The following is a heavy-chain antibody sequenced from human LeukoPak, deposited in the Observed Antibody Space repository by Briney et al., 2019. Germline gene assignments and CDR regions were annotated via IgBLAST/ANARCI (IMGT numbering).Heavy chain of an antibody. Sequence: ASVKVSCKASGYTFTSYYMHWVRQAPGQGLEWMGIINPSGGSTSYAQKFQGRVTMTRDMSTSTVYMELSSLRAEDTALYYCAKDARDYYDSSGYFDYWGQGTLVTVSS. D-gene: IGHD3-22*01. V-gene: IGHV1-46*01. CDR2: INPSGGST. J-gene: IGHJ4*02. CDR1: GYTFTSYY. CDR3: AKDARDYYDSSGYFDY.